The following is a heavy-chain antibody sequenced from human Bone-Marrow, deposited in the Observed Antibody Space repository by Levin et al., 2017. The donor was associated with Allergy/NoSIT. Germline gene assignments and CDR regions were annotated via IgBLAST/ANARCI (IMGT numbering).Heavy chain of an antibody. J-gene: IGHJ3*02. CDR3: ARQGYFDVPSEPHDAFDI. CDR2: IWYDGSNK. V-gene: IGHV3-33*01. Sequence: GGSLRLSCAASGFTFSSYGMHWVRQAPGKGLEWVAVIWYDGSNKYYADSVKGRFTISRDNSKNTLYLQMNSLRAEDTAVYYCARQGYFDVPSEPHDAFDIWGQGTMVTVSS. D-gene: IGHD3-9*01. CDR1: GFTFSSYG.